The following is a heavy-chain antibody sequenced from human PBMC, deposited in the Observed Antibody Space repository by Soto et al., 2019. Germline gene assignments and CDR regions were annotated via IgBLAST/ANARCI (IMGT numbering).Heavy chain of an antibody. Sequence: GGSLRLSCAASGFTFSSYSMNWVRQAPGKGLEWVSYISSSSSTIYYADSVKGRFTISRDNAKNSLYLQMNSLRDEDTAVYYCARDPSSSPYYYGMDVWGQGTTVTVSS. V-gene: IGHV3-48*02. J-gene: IGHJ6*02. CDR3: ARDPSSSPYYYGMDV. CDR2: ISSSSSTI. CDR1: GFTFSSYS. D-gene: IGHD6-13*01.